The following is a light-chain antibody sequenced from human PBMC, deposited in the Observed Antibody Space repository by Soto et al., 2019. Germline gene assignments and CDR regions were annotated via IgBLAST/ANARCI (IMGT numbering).Light chain of an antibody. CDR1: QTLSINS. CDR3: QHYGRSPHT. V-gene: IGKV3-20*01. CDR2: GAS. J-gene: IGKJ3*01. Sequence: TQSPDTLSLSPGERATLFCRASQTLSINSLAWYQQKPGQAPRLLIYGASSRATDISDRFSGSGSGTDFTLTISRLEPEDFAVYYCQHYGRSPHTFGPGTKVDIK.